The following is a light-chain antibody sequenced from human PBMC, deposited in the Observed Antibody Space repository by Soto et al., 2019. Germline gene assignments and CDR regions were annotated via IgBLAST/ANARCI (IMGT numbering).Light chain of an antibody. V-gene: IGKV1-39*01. CDR1: QSISRD. CDR2: AAS. J-gene: IGKJ1*01. CDR3: QQSYSAPWT. Sequence: DIQMTQSPSSLSASVGDRVTXTCRASQSISRDLNWYQHKPGKVPKLLIYAASTLQSGVPSRVSGRGSGTDFTLTINSRQPEDFATYYCQQSYSAPWTFGQGTKVDI.